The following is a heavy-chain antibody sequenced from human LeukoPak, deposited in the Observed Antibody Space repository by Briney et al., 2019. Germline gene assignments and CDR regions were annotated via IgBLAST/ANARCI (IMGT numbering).Heavy chain of an antibody. D-gene: IGHD3-10*01. Sequence: KPGGSLRLSCAASGFTFSSYSLKWVRQAPGKGLEWVSCISGISSYYADSVKGRFTISRDNATNSLYLQMNSLRAEDTAVYYCARDVYGSGSYYIDYWGQGTLVTVSS. CDR2: ISGISS. V-gene: IGHV3-21*01. J-gene: IGHJ4*02. CDR3: ARDVYGSGSYYIDY. CDR1: GFTFSSYS.